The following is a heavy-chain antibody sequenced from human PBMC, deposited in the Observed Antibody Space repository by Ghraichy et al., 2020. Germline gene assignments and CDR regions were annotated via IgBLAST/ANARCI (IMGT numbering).Heavy chain of an antibody. CDR3: AYTNARAYDSSGRFDY. D-gene: IGHD3-22*01. CDR2: INHSGST. J-gene: IGHJ4*02. V-gene: IGHV4-34*01. Sequence: SETLSLTCAVYGGSFSGYYWSWIRQPPGKGLEWIGEINHSGSTNYNPSLKSRVTISVDTSKNQFSLKLSSVTAADTAVYYCAYTNARAYDSSGRFDYWGQGTLVTVSS. CDR1: GGSFSGYY.